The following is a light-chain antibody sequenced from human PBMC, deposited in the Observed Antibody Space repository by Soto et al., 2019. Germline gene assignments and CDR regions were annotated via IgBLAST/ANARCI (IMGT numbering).Light chain of an antibody. CDR1: QSVVHNDGNTY. V-gene: IGKV2-24*01. J-gene: IGKJ4*01. Sequence: DIGMTHTPVASPVTLLHSASISCRHSQSVVHNDGNTYLSWFQQRPGQPPRLLIYKVSDRFSGVPDRFSGSGAGTDFILTIDSLQPEDFATYYCQQVKSYPRTFGGGTKVDIK. CDR3: QQVKSYPRT. CDR2: KVS.